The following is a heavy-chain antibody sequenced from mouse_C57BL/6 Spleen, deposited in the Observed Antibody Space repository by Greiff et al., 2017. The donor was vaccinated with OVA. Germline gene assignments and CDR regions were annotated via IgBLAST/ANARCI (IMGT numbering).Heavy chain of an antibody. D-gene: IGHD2-3*01. CDR3: ESHRGDGYPFAY. CDR2: IYPRDGST. J-gene: IGHJ3*01. Sequence: QVQLQQSDAELVKPGASVKISCKASGYTFTDHSIHWMKQRPEQGLEWIGYIYPRDGSTKYNEKFKGKATLTADKSSSTAYMQLNSLTSEDSAVYFCESHRGDGYPFAYWGQGTLVTVSA. CDR1: GYTFTDHS. V-gene: IGHV1-78*01.